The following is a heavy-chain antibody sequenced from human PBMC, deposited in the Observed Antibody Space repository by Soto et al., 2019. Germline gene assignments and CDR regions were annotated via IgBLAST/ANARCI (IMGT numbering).Heavy chain of an antibody. D-gene: IGHD2-15*01. V-gene: IGHV2-5*02. CDR1: GFSLSTSGVG. Sequence: QITLKESGPTLVKPTQALALTCTFSGFSLSTSGVGVGWIRQPPGKAPEGLALVYWDEDKRYSPSMKSRLTITKDTSRNQVVLTITNMDPVDTATYYCVHSSRRESCRGGRCYYFDYWGQGTLVTVSS. CDR3: VHSSRRESCRGGRCYYFDY. CDR2: VYWDEDK. J-gene: IGHJ4*02.